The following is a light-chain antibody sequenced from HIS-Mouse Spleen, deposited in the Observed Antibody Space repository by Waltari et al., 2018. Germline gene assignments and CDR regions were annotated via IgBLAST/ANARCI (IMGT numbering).Light chain of an antibody. CDR1: QSVSSSY. CDR3: QQYGSSPWT. J-gene: IGKJ1*01. Sequence: GTLSLSPGERATLSCRASQSVSSSYLAWYQQKPGQAPRLLIYGASSRATGIPDRYSGSGSGTDFTLTISRLEPEDFAVYYCQQYGSSPWTFGQGTKVEIK. V-gene: IGKV3-20*01. CDR2: GAS.